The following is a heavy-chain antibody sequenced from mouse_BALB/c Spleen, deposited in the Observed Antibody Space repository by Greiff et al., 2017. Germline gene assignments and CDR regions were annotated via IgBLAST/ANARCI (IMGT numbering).Heavy chain of an antibody. Sequence: EVMLVESGGGLLKPGGSLKLSCAASGFPLSGYAIPWVRKTPEKRLGWVASISSGGSTYYPDSVKGRFTISRDNARNILYLQMSSLRSEDTAMYYCARQYGNYGNFDYWGQGTTLTVSS. CDR3: ARQYGNYGNFDY. CDR2: ISSGGST. D-gene: IGHD2-10*02. V-gene: IGHV5-6-5*01. CDR1: GFPLSGYA. J-gene: IGHJ2*01.